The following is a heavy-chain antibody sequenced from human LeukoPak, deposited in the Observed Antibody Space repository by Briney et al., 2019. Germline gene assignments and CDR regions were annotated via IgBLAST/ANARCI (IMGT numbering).Heavy chain of an antibody. Sequence: ASVKVSCKASGYTFTGYYIYWVRQAPGQGLEWMGWINPNSGGTDYAQRFQGRVTMTRDTSISTAYMELSRLRSDDTAVYYCARDDWNYGYWGQGTLVTVSS. V-gene: IGHV1-2*02. CDR2: INPNSGGT. CDR1: GYTFTGYY. D-gene: IGHD1-7*01. J-gene: IGHJ4*02. CDR3: ARDDWNYGY.